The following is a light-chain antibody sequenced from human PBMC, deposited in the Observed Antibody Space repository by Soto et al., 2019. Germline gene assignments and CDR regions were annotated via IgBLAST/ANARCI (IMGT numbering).Light chain of an antibody. J-gene: IGLJ3*02. CDR3: ATRDDSLSGHWL. Sequence: QSVLTQPPSASGTPGQRVTISCSGSSSNIGTNYVYWYQHLPGAAPKLFIARNNQRPSGVPDRFSGSKSGTSASLAISGLRSEDEADYYCATRDDSLSGHWLFGGGTKLTVL. CDR1: SSNIGTNY. CDR2: RNN. V-gene: IGLV1-47*01.